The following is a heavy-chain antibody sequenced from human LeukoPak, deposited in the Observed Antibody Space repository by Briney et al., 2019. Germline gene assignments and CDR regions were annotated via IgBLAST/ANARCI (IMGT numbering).Heavy chain of an antibody. Sequence: GSSVKASCKASGGTFSSYAISWVRQAPGQGLEWMGGIIPIFGTANYAQKFQGRVTITADESTSTAYMELSSLRSEDTAVYYCASGEGGYDYVWGSYQRFDYWGQGTLVTVSS. D-gene: IGHD3-16*02. V-gene: IGHV1-69*01. CDR1: GGTFSSYA. CDR3: ASGEGGYDYVWGSYQRFDY. J-gene: IGHJ4*02. CDR2: IIPIFGTA.